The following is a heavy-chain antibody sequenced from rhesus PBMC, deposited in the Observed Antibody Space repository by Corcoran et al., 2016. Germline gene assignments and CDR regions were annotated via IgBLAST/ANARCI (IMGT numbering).Heavy chain of an antibody. Sequence: EVQLVESGGGLATTGRSLRISCAAFGFTFIGFALHLVRQDTGKGMEWVAAISSGGSTYYADSVKGRFTISRDNSKNTLSLQMNSLRAEDTAVYYCAPWYYYDSVPITPGRRGGQGVLVTVSS. CDR2: ISSGGST. CDR3: APWYYYDSVPITPGRR. CDR1: GFTFIGFA. V-gene: IGHV3-103*01. J-gene: IGHJ4*01. D-gene: IGHD3-28*01.